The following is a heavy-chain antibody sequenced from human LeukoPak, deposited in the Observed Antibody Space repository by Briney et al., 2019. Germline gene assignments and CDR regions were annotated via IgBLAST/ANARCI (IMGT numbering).Heavy chain of an antibody. CDR2: IYSGGST. J-gene: IGHJ6*02. CDR1: GFTVSSNY. Sequence: PGGSLRLSCAASGFTVSSNYMSWVHQAPGKGLEWVSVIYSGGSTYYADSVKGRFTISRDNSKNTLYLQMNSLRAEDTAVYYCAREISSWYYYYGMDVWGQGTTVTVSS. D-gene: IGHD6-13*01. CDR3: AREISSWYYYYGMDV. V-gene: IGHV3-53*01.